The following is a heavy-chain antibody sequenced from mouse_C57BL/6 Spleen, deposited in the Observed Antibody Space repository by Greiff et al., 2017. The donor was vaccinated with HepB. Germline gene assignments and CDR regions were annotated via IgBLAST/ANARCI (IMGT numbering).Heavy chain of an antibody. D-gene: IGHD1-1*01. CDR1: GFTFSDYG. Sequence: EVMLVESGGGLVKPGGSLKLSCAASGFTFSDYGMHWVRQAPEKGLEWVAYISSGSSTIYYADTVKGRFTISRDNAKNTLFLQMTSLRSEDTAMYYCARDYYGSSYFYFDYWGQGTTLTVSS. J-gene: IGHJ2*01. CDR3: ARDYYGSSYFYFDY. V-gene: IGHV5-17*01. CDR2: ISSGSSTI.